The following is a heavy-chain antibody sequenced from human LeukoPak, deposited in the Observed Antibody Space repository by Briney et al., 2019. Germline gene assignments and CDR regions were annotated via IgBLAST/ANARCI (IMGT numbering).Heavy chain of an antibody. CDR2: ISGSGGSI. Sequence: GGSLRLSCAASGFTLSSYAMSWVRQAPGKGLEWVSAISGSGGSIYYADSVKGRFTISRDNSKNTLYLQMNSLRAEDTAVYYCAKAGIAVAGTAWGQGTLVTVSS. J-gene: IGHJ5*02. CDR3: AKAGIAVAGTA. V-gene: IGHV3-23*01. CDR1: GFTLSSYA. D-gene: IGHD6-19*01.